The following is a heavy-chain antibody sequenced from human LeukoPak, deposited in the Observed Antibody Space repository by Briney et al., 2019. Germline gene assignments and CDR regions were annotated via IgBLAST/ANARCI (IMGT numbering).Heavy chain of an antibody. D-gene: IGHD2-15*01. J-gene: IGHJ4*02. CDR2: VYYSGST. Sequence: SETLSLTCTVSGGSISSYFWSWIRQPPGKGPEWIGYVYYSGSTNYNPSLKSRVTISVDTSKKQFSLKLSSATAADTAVYYCARVGYCSGGSCYSSEGGSDYWGQGTLVTVSS. V-gene: IGHV4-59*01. CDR3: ARVGYCSGGSCYSSEGGSDY. CDR1: GGSISSYF.